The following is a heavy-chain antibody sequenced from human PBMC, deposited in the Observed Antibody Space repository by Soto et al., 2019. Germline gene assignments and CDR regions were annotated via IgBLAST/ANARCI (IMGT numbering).Heavy chain of an antibody. V-gene: IGHV3-23*01. D-gene: IGHD3-3*01. CDR1: GFTFSSYT. J-gene: IGHJ5*02. Sequence: EVQLLESGGGLVQPGGSLRLSCAASGFTFSSYTMSWVRQAPGKGLEWVSAISGSGGSTYYADSVKGRFTISRDNSKNTLYLQMNSLRAEDTAVYYCAKDLKDTTYYDFWSGPRWFDPWGQGTLVTVSS. CDR2: ISGSGGST. CDR3: AKDLKDTTYYDFWSGPRWFDP.